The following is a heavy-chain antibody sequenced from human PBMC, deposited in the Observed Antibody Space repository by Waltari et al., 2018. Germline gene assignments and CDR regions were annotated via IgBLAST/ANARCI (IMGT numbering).Heavy chain of an antibody. J-gene: IGHJ6*02. V-gene: IGHV3-66*02. CDR1: GFTVSSNF. CDR2: IYSGGSR. CDR3: AREKGPYHYYAMDV. Sequence: VHLMESGGGLVQPGGSLRLSCAASGFTVSSNFMSWVRQAPGKGLEWVSVIYSGGSRYFADSVKGRFTISRDNSKNMLYLQMDSLRAEDTAVYYCAREKGPYHYYAMDVWGQGTTVIVSS. D-gene: IGHD3-16*01.